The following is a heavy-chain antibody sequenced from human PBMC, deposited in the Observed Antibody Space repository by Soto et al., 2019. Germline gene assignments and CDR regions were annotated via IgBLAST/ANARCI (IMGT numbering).Heavy chain of an antibody. Sequence: WGSLRLSCTASRFAFSRYWMHWVRQAPGKGLVWVSRIKTDGSITQYADSVKGRFTISRDNAKNTLYLQMSSLTVEDTAVYYCSTLVVQGDPLTYWGLGTLVTVSS. CDR2: IKTDGSIT. CDR1: RFAFSRYW. J-gene: IGHJ1*01. D-gene: IGHD2-15*01. CDR3: STLVVQGDPLTY. V-gene: IGHV3-74*01.